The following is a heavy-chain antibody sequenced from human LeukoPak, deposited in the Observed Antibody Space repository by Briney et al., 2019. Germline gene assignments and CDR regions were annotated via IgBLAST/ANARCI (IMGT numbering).Heavy chain of an antibody. CDR1: GYTFTSNY. Sequence: ASVKVSCKAFGYTFTSNYMHWVRQAPGQGPEWMGVISPSGGSTTYAQKFQGRVTLTRDMSTSTDYLELSSLRSEDTAVYYCARVVGWLLWFGESYFDYWGQGTLVTVSS. V-gene: IGHV1-46*01. CDR2: ISPSGGST. CDR3: ARVVGWLLWFGESYFDY. J-gene: IGHJ4*02. D-gene: IGHD3-10*01.